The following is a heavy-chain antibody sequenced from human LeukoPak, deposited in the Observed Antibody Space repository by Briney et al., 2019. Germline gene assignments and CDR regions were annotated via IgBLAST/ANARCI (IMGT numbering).Heavy chain of an antibody. CDR1: GFTFSSYG. D-gene: IGHD2-15*01. Sequence: GGSLRLSCAASGFTFSSYGMSWVRQAPGKGLEWASAISGSGGSTYYADSVKGRFTISRDNSKNTLYLQMNSLRAGDTAIYYCAKSGLIRFDYWGQGTLVTVSS. V-gene: IGHV3-23*01. J-gene: IGHJ4*02. CDR3: AKSGLIRFDY. CDR2: ISGSGGST.